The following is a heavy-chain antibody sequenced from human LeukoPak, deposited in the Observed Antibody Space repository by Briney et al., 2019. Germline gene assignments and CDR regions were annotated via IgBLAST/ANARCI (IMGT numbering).Heavy chain of an antibody. CDR2: ISDIGSI. CDR1: GGSISSYY. D-gene: IGHD2-8*02. J-gene: IGHJ4*02. Sequence: ASETLSLTCTVSGGSISSYYWSWIRQPPGKGLEWIAYISDIGSINYNLSLKSRVTISLDTSKNQFSLKLSSVTAADTAVYYCAGHHPRNTVDFWGQGTLVTVSS. CDR3: AGHHPRNTVDF. V-gene: IGHV4-59*08.